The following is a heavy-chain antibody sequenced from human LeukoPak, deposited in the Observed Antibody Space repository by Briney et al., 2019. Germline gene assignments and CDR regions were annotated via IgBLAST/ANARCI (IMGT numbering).Heavy chain of an antibody. CDR2: INPRGGST. CDR3: AREFRDYGDY. V-gene: IGHV1-46*01. Sequence: GASVKVSCKESGYTFTSCFMHWVRQAPGQGLEWMGIINPRGGSTSYEQKFQGRVTMTRDMSTSTVYMELSSLRSEDTAVYYCAREFRDYGDYWGQGTLVTVSS. CDR1: GYTFTSCF. D-gene: IGHD5-24*01. J-gene: IGHJ4*02.